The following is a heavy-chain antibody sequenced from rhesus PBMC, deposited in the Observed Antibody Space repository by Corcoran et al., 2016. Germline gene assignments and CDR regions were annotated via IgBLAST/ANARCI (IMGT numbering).Heavy chain of an antibody. J-gene: IGHJ3*01. CDR1: GYTFTSYG. D-gene: IGHD4-29*01. V-gene: IGHV7-114*01. Sequence: QVQLVQSGAEVKQPGASVKVSCKASGYTFTSYGRNWVRQAHGQRLEWMGWINTDTGNPTYAQGFKERVTFSMDTSISTAYLQISSLKAEDTAVYYCARLSYGSNDAFDFWGQGLRVTVSS. CDR3: ARLSYGSNDAFDF. CDR2: INTDTGNP.